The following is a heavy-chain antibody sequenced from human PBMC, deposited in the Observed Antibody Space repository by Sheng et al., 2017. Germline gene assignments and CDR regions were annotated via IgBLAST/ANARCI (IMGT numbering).Heavy chain of an antibody. V-gene: IGHV3-21*01. Sequence: ESGGGLVKPGGSLRLSCAASGFTFSSYSMNWVRQAPGKGLEWVSSISSSSSYIYYADSVKGRFTISRDNAKNSLYLQMNSLRAEDTAVYYCARDRDYYDSSGYYSTFDYWGQGTLVTVSS. CDR3: ARDRDYYDSSGYYSTFDY. J-gene: IGHJ4*02. D-gene: IGHD3-22*01. CDR1: GFTFSSYS. CDR2: ISSSSSYI.